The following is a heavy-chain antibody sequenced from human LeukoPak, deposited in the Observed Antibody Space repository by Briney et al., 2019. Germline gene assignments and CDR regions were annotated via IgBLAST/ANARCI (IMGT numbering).Heavy chain of an antibody. CDR1: GFTFSSYA. CDR2: IAYDGSNK. V-gene: IGHV3-30*04. Sequence: GGSLRHSCAASGFTFSSYAKHWVRQAPGKGLEWVAVIAYDGSNKYCADSVKGRFTISRDNSKNTLYLQMNSLRAEDTAVYYCAELGITMIGGVWGKGTTVTISS. D-gene: IGHD3-10*02. CDR3: AELGITMIGGV. J-gene: IGHJ6*04.